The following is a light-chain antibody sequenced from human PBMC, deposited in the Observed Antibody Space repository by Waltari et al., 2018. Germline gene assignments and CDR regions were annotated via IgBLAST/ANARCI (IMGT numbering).Light chain of an antibody. CDR3: GSYADTSTWV. Sequence: QSVLTQPPSASGSPGQSVTISCTGSSSDVGGYNSVSWYQRHPGKAPKLMIYDVNKRPSGVPARFSGSKPGNTASLPVPGLQVDDEGDYYCGSYADTSTWVFGGGTSLTVL. CDR1: SSDVGGYNS. CDR2: DVN. V-gene: IGLV2-8*01. J-gene: IGLJ3*02.